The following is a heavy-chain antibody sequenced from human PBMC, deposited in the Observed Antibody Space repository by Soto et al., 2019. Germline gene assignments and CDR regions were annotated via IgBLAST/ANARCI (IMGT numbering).Heavy chain of an antibody. V-gene: IGHV1-69*05. D-gene: IGHD6-19*01. CDR1: GGTFSSYA. J-gene: IGHJ4*02. Sequence: GASVKVSCKASGGTFSSYAFSWVRQAPGQGLEWMGGIIPIFGRANYAQKFQGRVTIARDTSATTAYMELSSLTSEDTAIYYCARGYSSGWASFDYWGQGTLVTVSS. CDR3: ARGYSSGWASFDY. CDR2: IIPIFGRA.